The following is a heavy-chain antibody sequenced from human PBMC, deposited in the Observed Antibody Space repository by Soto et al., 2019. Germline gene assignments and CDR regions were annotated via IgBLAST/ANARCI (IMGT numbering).Heavy chain of an antibody. Sequence: ASVKASCKASGYTFNGYYLNWVGQAPGQGLERMGWLNPNSGGTNYAQKFQGWVTMTRDTSISRAYIELSRLRSDDTAVYYCARDYDILSGADYGMDLWGQGPTVTVSS. CDR3: ARDYDILSGADYGMDL. CDR1: GYTFNGYY. D-gene: IGHD3-9*01. V-gene: IGHV1-2*04. J-gene: IGHJ6*02. CDR2: LNPNSGGT.